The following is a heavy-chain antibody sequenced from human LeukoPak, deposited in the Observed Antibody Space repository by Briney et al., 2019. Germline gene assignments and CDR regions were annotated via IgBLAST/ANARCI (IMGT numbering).Heavy chain of an antibody. CDR2: ISFDGSEQ. V-gene: IGHV3-30-3*01. D-gene: IGHD1/OR15-1a*01. Sequence: PGGSLRLSCAASGFTFSTYAMHWVRRAPGKGLEWVAVISFDGSEQYYADSVRGRFTISRDNSKNTLYLQMNSLRAEDTAVFYCARGGNSALPDYWGQGTLVTVSS. J-gene: IGHJ4*02. CDR1: GFTFSTYA. CDR3: ARGGNSALPDY.